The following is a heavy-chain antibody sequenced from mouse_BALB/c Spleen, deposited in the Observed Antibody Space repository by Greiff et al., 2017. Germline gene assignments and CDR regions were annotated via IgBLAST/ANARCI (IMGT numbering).Heavy chain of an antibody. Sequence: VQLQQSGPELVKPGASVRISCKASGYTFTSYYIHWVKQRPGQGLEWIGWIYPGNVNTKYNEKFKGKATLTADKSSSTAYMQLSSLTSEDSAVYFCARRDYYGWYVDVWGAGTTVTVSS. CDR3: ARRDYYGWYVDV. D-gene: IGHD1-1*01. J-gene: IGHJ1*01. CDR1: GYTFTSYY. V-gene: IGHV1S56*01. CDR2: IYPGNVNT.